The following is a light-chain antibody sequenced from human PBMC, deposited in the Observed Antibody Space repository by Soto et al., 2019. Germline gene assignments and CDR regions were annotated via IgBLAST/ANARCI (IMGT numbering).Light chain of an antibody. V-gene: IGLV1-40*01. J-gene: IGLJ3*02. CDR1: SSNIGAGYD. CDR2: GNS. Sequence: QSVLTQPPSVSGAPGQRVTISCTGSSSNIGAGYDVHWYHQLPGTAPKLLIYGNSNRPSGVPDRFSGSKSGTSASLAITGLQAEDAADYYCQSYDSSLSGWVFGGGTKLTVL. CDR3: QSYDSSLSGWV.